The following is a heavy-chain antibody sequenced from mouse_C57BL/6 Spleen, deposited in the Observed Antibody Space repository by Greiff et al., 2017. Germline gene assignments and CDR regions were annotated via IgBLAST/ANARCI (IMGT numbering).Heavy chain of an antibody. D-gene: IGHD2-3*01. J-gene: IGHJ2*01. CDR1: GYTFTSYW. Sequence: QVQLQQPGAELVKPGASVKLSCKASGYTFTSYWMQWVKQRPGRGLEWIGRIEPRSGGTNDNEKFKSKATLTVDKPSSTAYMQLSSLTSEDSAFYYCAREDDDGYSDRGQGTTLTVSS. V-gene: IGHV1-72*01. CDR2: IEPRSGGT. CDR3: AREDDDGYSD.